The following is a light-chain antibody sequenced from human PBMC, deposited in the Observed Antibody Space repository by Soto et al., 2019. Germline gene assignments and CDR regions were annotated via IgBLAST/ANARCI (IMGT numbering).Light chain of an antibody. CDR2: GAS. CDR3: QQYKNWPKIT. J-gene: IGKJ5*01. Sequence: EIVRTQSPATLSVSQGESATLSCRASQSVSSNLAWYQQKPCQAHSLLIYGASTRATGIPARFSGSGSGTEFTLTISSLQSEDFAVYYGQQYKNWPKITFGQGTRLEI. V-gene: IGKV3-15*01. CDR1: QSVSSN.